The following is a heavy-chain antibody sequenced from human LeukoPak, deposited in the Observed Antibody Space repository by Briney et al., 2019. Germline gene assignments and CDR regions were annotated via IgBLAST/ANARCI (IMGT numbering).Heavy chain of an antibody. J-gene: IGHJ4*02. D-gene: IGHD5-12*01. V-gene: IGHV3-9*01. Sequence: PGRCLRLSCAASGFTFDDYAMHSVRPAPGKCLEWVSGISWNSGSIGYADSVKGRFIISRDNAKNSLYLQMISLSAEDTAVYFCVRAYNSAYDFWGQGTLVTVSS. CDR2: ISWNSGSI. CDR1: GFTFDDYA. CDR3: VRAYNSAYDF.